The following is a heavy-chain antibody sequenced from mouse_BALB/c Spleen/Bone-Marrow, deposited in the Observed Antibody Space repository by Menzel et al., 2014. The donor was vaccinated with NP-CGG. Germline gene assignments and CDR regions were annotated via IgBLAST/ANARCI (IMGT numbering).Heavy chain of an antibody. V-gene: IGHV4-1*02. Sequence: EVMLVESGGGPVQPGGSLKLSCAASGFDFSRYWMSWVRQAPGKGLEWIGEINPDSSTINYTPSLKDKFIISRDNAKNTLYLQMSKVRSEDTALYYCARLGYSGRFAYWGQGTLVTVSA. D-gene: IGHD2-14*01. CDR2: INPDSSTI. J-gene: IGHJ3*01. CDR1: GFDFSRYW. CDR3: ARLGYSGRFAY.